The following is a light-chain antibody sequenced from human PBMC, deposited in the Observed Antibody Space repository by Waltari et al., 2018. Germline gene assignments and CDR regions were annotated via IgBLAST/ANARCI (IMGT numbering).Light chain of an antibody. J-gene: IGKJ1*01. Sequence: DIVMTQSPLSLPVTPGAPASISCRSSQSLLHSNGYNYLDWYLQKPGQSPQVLIYLASYRASGVPDSVSGSGSGTEFTLKISRVEAEDVGVYYCMQARQTPWTFGQGTKVEIK. V-gene: IGKV2-28*01. CDR1: QSLLHSNGYNY. CDR3: MQARQTPWT. CDR2: LAS.